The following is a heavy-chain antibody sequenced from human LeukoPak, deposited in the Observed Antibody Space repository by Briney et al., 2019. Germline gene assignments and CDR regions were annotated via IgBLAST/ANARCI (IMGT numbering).Heavy chain of an antibody. CDR1: GYAFTGYY. D-gene: IGHD4-17*01. V-gene: IGHV1-2*02. CDR2: INPNSGGT. CDR3: ARDRSTVTAYWYFDL. J-gene: IGHJ2*01. Sequence: ASVKVSCKASGYAFTGYYMHWVRQAPGQGLEWMGWINPNSGGTNYAQKFQGRVTMTRDTSISTAYMELSRLRSDDTAVYYCARDRSTVTAYWYFDLWGRGTLVTVSS.